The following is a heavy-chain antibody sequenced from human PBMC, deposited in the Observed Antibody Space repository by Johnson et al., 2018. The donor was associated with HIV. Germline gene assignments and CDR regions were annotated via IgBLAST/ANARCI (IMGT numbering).Heavy chain of an antibody. V-gene: IGHV3-23*04. Sequence: MQLVESGGGLVQPGGSLRLSCAASGLTFSNAWMSWVRQAPGKGLEWVSGINWNGGRTGYADSVKGRFTISRDNSKNTLYLQMNSLRAEDTAVYYCAKDYEWFGEFVDAFDIWGQGTMVTVSS. CDR2: INWNGGRT. D-gene: IGHD3-10*01. J-gene: IGHJ3*02. CDR3: AKDYEWFGEFVDAFDI. CDR1: GLTFSNAW.